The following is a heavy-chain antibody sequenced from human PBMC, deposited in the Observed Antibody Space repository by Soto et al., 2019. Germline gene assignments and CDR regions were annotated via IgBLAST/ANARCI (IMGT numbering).Heavy chain of an antibody. CDR3: AKDRQPDGICTFDL. CDR2: IFPGGST. V-gene: IGHV3-23*03. J-gene: IGHJ4*02. Sequence: EAPLLESGGQLVQPGGSLRLSCADSGFTFSTYTMNWVRQAPGKGLEWVAGIFPGGSTYYTNSVKGWFTISRDHSQSSVFLQMSSLSDEDTAVYYCAKDRQPDGICTFDLWGQGTLVTVSS. CDR1: GFTFSTYT. D-gene: IGHD2-8*01.